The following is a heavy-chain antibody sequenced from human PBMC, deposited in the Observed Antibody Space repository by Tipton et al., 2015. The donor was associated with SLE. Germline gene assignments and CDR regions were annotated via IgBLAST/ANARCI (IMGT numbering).Heavy chain of an antibody. J-gene: IGHJ3*02. CDR1: GGYINSYY. D-gene: IGHD3-10*01. Sequence: GLVKPSETLSLTCIVSGGYINSYYWSWIRQPPGKGLEWVGFIYHSGSTYYNPSLKSRVSISVDTSKNQFSLKLSSVTAADTAVYYCARDPRGGDAFDIWGQGTMVTVSS. CDR3: ARDPRGGDAFDI. CDR2: IYHSGST. V-gene: IGHV4-59*12.